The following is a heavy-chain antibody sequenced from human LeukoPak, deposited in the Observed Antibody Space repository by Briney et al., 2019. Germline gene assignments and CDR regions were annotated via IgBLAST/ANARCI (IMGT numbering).Heavy chain of an antibody. Sequence: SETLSLTCAVYGGSFSGYYWSWIRQPPGQGLEWIGEINHSGSTNYNPSLKSRVTISVDTSKNQISLKLSSVTTEDAAVYYCAKEGAAGGTLYHYYYGQGTGATV. CDR1: GGSFSGYY. J-gene: IGHJ4*02. CDR3: AKEGAAGGTLYHYY. CDR2: INHSGST. D-gene: IGHD6-13*01. V-gene: IGHV4-34*01.